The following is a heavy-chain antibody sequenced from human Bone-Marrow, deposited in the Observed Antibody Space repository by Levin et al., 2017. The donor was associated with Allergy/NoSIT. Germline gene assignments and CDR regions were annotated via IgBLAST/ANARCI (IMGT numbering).Heavy chain of an antibody. CDR1: GDTFTTYW. Sequence: LGESLKISCKDSGDTFTTYWIGWVRQMPGKGLEWMGVIYPGDSDTRYSPSFQGQVTISADKSTSTAYLQWTSLKASDTAIYYCVAQHYSSCFDPWGQGTLVTVSS. CDR2: IYPGDSDT. D-gene: IGHD1-26*01. J-gene: IGHJ5*02. CDR3: VAQHYSSCFDP. V-gene: IGHV5-51*01.